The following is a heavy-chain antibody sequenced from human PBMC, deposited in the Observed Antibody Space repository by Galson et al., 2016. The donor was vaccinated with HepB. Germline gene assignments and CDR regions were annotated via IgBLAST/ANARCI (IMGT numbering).Heavy chain of an antibody. CDR3: ARFTQEWLDRVYYFDY. CDR1: GFTFGRYA. D-gene: IGHD6-19*01. J-gene: IGHJ4*02. Sequence: SLRLSCAASGFTFGRYAMSWVRQAPGKGLEWVSAISGDGGSTSYAGSVQGRFTSSRDRSTNTMYPQMNSLRTDDTAVYYCARFTQEWLDRVYYFDYWGQGTLVTVSS. V-gene: IGHV3-23*01. CDR2: ISGDGGST.